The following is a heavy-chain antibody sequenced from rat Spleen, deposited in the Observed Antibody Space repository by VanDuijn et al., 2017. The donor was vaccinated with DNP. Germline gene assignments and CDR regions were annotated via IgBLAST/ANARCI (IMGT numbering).Heavy chain of an antibody. CDR1: GFTFSDYA. D-gene: IGHD1-8*01. Sequence: EVQLVESGGGFVQPGRSLKLSCAASGFTFSDYAMAWVRQAPKRGLEWVATVTYDGRTTYYRDSVKGRFTISTDNAKNTLYLQMDSLRSEDTATYYCTTDNYSAPFDYWGQGVMVTVSS. J-gene: IGHJ2*01. CDR2: VTYDGRTT. V-gene: IGHV5-17*01. CDR3: TTDNYSAPFDY.